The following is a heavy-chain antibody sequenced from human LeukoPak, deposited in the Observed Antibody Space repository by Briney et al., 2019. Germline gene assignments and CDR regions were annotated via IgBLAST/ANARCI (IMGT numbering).Heavy chain of an antibody. V-gene: IGHV1-46*01. CDR2: INPSGGST. D-gene: IGHD3-22*01. J-gene: IGHJ6*02. CDR3: ARGGYYDRGGQTFMDV. Sequence: ASVKVSCKASGYTFTSYYMHWVRQAPGQGLEWMGIINPSGGSTSYAQKFQGRVTMTRDTSTSTVYMELSSLRSEDTAVYYCARGGYYDRGGQTFMDVWGQGTTVTVSS. CDR1: GYTFTSYY.